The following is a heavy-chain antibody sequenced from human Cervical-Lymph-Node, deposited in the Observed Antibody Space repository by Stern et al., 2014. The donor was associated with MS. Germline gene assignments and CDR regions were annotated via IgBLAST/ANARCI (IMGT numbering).Heavy chain of an antibody. CDR2: ISAYNGNT. CDR1: GYTFTTYG. V-gene: IGHV1-18*01. Sequence: VQLVESGAEVKKPGASVKVSCKASGYTFTTYGISWVRQAPGQGLEWMVWISAYNGNTKVAQSFQGRVTVTTDTSTSTAYMELRSLRSDDTAVYYCARDRGLRPYGVDVWGQGTTVTVSS. J-gene: IGHJ6*02. CDR3: ARDRGLRPYGVDV. D-gene: IGHD3-16*01.